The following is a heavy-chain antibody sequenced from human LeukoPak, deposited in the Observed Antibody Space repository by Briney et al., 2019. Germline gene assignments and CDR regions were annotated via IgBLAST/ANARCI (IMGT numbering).Heavy chain of an antibody. J-gene: IGHJ6*03. CDR1: GYTFTSYD. Sequence: GASVKVSCKASGYTFTSYDINWVRQATGQGLEWMGWMNPNSGNTGYAQKFQGRVTMTRNTSISTAYMELSSLRSEDTAVYYCARGPHDYYYYYYMDVWGKGTTVTVSS. V-gene: IGHV1-8*01. CDR2: MNPNSGNT. CDR3: ARGPHDYYYYYYMDV.